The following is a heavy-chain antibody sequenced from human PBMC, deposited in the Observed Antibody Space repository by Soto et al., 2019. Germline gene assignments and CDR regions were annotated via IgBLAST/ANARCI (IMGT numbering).Heavy chain of an antibody. D-gene: IGHD1-20*01. CDR3: AIDAVPYNGNWDWFGF. CDR2: IGGGGSDT. J-gene: IGHJ5*01. Sequence: DVQLLESGGGLVQPGGSLTLSWAASRFTFSDFAMSWVRQAPGKGLEWVSSIGGGGSDTYYADSVKGRFTISRDNSKNTLYSQMDSLRDEDTAVLYCAIDAVPYNGNWDWFGFWGHGNLV. CDR1: RFTFSDFA. V-gene: IGHV3-23*01.